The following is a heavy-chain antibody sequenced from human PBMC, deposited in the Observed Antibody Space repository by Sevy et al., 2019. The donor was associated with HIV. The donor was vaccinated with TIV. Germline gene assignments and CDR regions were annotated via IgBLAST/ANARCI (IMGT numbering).Heavy chain of an antibody. D-gene: IGHD3-10*01. V-gene: IGHV3-21*01. Sequence: GGSLRLSCAASGFTFSDYNMNWVRQAPGKGLEWVSYISGLSNYIYYADSVKGRFSISGDNAKNSLFLQMNSLRAEDTALYYCARGVRTYDAFDLWGQGTIVTVSS. CDR3: ARGVRTYDAFDL. CDR2: ISGLSNYI. CDR1: GFTFSDYN. J-gene: IGHJ3*01.